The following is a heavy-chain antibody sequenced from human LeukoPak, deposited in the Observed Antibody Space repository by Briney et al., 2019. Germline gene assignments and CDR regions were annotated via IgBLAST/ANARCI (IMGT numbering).Heavy chain of an antibody. CDR2: IYTSGST. CDR1: GGSISNGSYY. D-gene: IGHD6-13*01. Sequence: PSQTLSLTCTVSGGSISNGSYYWRWIRQPAGKGLEWIGRIYTSGSTNYNPSLKSRVTISVDTSKNQFSLKLSSVTAADTAVYYCARGAAAGSYYYYYYMDVWGKGTTVTISS. CDR3: ARGAAAGSYYYYYYMDV. V-gene: IGHV4-61*02. J-gene: IGHJ6*03.